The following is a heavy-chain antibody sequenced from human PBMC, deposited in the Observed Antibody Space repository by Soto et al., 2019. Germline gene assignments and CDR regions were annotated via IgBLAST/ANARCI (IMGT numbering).Heavy chain of an antibody. CDR1: GYTFTSHA. V-gene: IGHV1-3*05. Sequence: QVQLVQSGAEEKKPGASVKVSCKASGYTFTSHAMHWVRQAPGQRLEWMGWINAGNGNTKYSQKSQGRVTITTDTAGSTAYMEMSSLRSQDTALHYCARVGIAAAGTSCFDPWGQGTLVTVS. J-gene: IGHJ5*02. D-gene: IGHD6-13*01. CDR2: INAGNGNT. CDR3: ARVGIAAAGTSCFDP.